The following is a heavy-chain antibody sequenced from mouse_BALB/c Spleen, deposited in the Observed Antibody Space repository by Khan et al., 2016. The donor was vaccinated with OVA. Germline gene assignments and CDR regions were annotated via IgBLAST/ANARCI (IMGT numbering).Heavy chain of an antibody. V-gene: IGHV5-17*02. CDR2: ISSGSSTI. D-gene: IGHD1-1*01. J-gene: IGHJ2*01. Sequence: EVELVESGGGLVQPGGSRKLSCAASGFTFSGFGMHWVRQAPEKGLEWVAYISSGSSTIYYSDTVQGRFTISRDNPKNTLLLQMTSLRYEDTDMYFSARRAYYNFDYWGQGTTLTVSS. CDR3: ARRAYYNFDY. CDR1: GFTFSGFG.